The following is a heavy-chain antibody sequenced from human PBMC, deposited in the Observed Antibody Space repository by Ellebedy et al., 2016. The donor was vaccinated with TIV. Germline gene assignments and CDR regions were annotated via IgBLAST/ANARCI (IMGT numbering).Heavy chain of an antibody. D-gene: IGHD3-22*01. CDR3: AKGFYYDTSGYPIDY. V-gene: IGHV3-43*01. CDR1: GFTFDDYT. Sequence: GGSLRLSCAASGFTFDDYTMHWVRQTPGKGLEWVSLIRWDGSTIYYVDSVKGRFTISRDNSKNSLYLQMNNLRTEDTALYYCAKGFYYDTSGYPIDYWGQGTLVTVSS. J-gene: IGHJ4*02. CDR2: IRWDGSTI.